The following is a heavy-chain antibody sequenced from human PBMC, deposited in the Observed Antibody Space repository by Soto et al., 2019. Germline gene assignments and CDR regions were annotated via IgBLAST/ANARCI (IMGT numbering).Heavy chain of an antibody. CDR3: SQHLARFYFGLHA. CDR1: GDTFATYW. D-gene: IGHD2-15*01. CDR2: IYPDDSDT. V-gene: IGHV5-51*01. Sequence: GASLKISCRGSGDTFATYWIGWVRQMPGKDLEWIGIIYPDDSDTRYNPSFQGQVTISADKSITTAYLQWSSLKASDTAIYYWSQHLARFYFGLHAWGQGTQDTLSS. J-gene: IGHJ4*03.